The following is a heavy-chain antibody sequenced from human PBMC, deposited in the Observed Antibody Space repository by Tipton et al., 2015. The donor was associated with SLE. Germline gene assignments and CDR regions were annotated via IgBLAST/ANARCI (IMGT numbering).Heavy chain of an antibody. D-gene: IGHD3-3*01. CDR1: GGSISSGSYY. CDR3: ARLYDFWSGEVDAFDI. J-gene: IGHJ3*02. V-gene: IGHV4-61*10. CDR2: IYYSGST. Sequence: LRLSCTVSGGSISSGSYYWSWIRQPAGKGLEWIGYIYYSGSTNYSPSLKSRVTISVDTSKDQFSLKLSSVTAADTAVYYCARLYDFWSGEVDAFDIWGQGTMVTVSS.